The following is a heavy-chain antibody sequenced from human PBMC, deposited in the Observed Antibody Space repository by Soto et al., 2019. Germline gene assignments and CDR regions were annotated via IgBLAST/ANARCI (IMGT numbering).Heavy chain of an antibody. J-gene: IGHJ4*02. CDR1: GFTFTRYS. Sequence: GGSLRLSCAASGFTFTRYSMNWVRRAPGKGLEWVSSISSTTNYIYYGDSMKGRFTISRDNAKNSLYLEMNSLRAEDTAVYYCARESEDLTSNFDYWGQGTLVTVSS. V-gene: IGHV3-21*06. CDR2: ISSTTNYI. CDR3: ARESEDLTSNFDY.